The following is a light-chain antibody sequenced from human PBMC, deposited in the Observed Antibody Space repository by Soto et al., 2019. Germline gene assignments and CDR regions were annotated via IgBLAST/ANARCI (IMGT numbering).Light chain of an antibody. J-gene: IGLJ2*01. CDR2: DNN. V-gene: IGLV1-51*01. CDR3: ATWDSSLIAGV. Sequence: QSVLTQPPSVSAAPGQKVTISCSGGSSNIGNNFVSWYQPLPGTAPKLLIYDNNKRPSGIPDRFSGTESGTSATLGITGLQTGDEAHYYCATWDSSLIAGVFGGGTKLTVL. CDR1: SSNIGNNF.